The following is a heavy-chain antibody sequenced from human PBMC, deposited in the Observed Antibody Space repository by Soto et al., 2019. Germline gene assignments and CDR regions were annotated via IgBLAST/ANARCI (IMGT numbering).Heavy chain of an antibody. CDR2: ISAHNDT. V-gene: IGHV1-18*01. CDR1: GYDFTTYG. Sequence: QVHLVQSGAEVKKPGASVKVSCKGSGYDFTTYGLTWVRQAPGQGLEWMAWISAHNDTDYAQKLQGRVTVTRDTSTSRAYMELRSLRSGDTAMYYCARGRYGDYWGQGALVTVSS. D-gene: IGHD1-1*01. CDR3: ARGRYGDY. J-gene: IGHJ4*02.